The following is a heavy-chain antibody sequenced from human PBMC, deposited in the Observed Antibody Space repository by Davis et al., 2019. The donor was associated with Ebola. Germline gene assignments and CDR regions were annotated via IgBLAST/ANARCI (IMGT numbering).Heavy chain of an antibody. Sequence: PGGSLRLSCAASGFTFTNAWMSWVRQAPGKGLEWVGRIKTKADGGTTDYAAPVKGRFTISRDDSRNTLYLQMNSLQTEDTAVYYCATWSGAVWGQGTTVTVSS. V-gene: IGHV3-15*01. CDR3: ATWSGAV. J-gene: IGHJ6*02. D-gene: IGHD3-10*01. CDR2: IKTKADGGTT. CDR1: GFTFTNAW.